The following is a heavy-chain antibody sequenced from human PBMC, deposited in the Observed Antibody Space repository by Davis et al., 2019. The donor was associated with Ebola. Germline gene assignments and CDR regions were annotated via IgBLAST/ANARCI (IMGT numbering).Heavy chain of an antibody. CDR2: TYYRAKWYH. J-gene: IGHJ6*02. V-gene: IGHV6-1*01. Sequence: SQTLSLTCAISGDSVSSNSAVWNWVRQSPSRGLEWLGRTYYRAKWYHDYAVSMRGRIIINPDTSKNQFSLQLKSVTPEDTAVYYCARVKGTIYNYALDVWGQGTTVTVSS. CDR1: GDSVSSNSAV. CDR3: ARVKGTIYNYALDV.